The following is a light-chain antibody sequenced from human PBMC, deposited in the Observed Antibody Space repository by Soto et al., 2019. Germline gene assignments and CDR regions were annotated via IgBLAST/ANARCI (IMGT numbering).Light chain of an antibody. CDR3: QQYGSSGT. CDR1: QSLANSF. Sequence: EFVLTQSPGTLSLSPGERSTRSCMASQSLANSFIAWYQQKPGQAPRLLIYGASNRATGIPDRFSGSGSGTDFTLTISRLEPEDFAVYYCQQYGSSGTFGQGTKVDIK. CDR2: GAS. J-gene: IGKJ1*01. V-gene: IGKV3-20*01.